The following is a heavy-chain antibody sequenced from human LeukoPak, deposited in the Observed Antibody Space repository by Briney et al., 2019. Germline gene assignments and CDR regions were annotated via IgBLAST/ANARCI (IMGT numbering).Heavy chain of an antibody. J-gene: IGHJ5*02. V-gene: IGHV3-23*01. D-gene: IGHD3-3*01. CDR2: ISGSGGST. CDR1: EFTFSSYA. Sequence: PGGSLRLSCAASEFTFSSYAMSWVRQAPGKGLEWVSAISGSGGSTYYADSVKGRFTISRDNSKNTLYLQMNSLRAEDTAVYYCAKVPARITIFGVARFDPWGQGTLVTVSS. CDR3: AKVPARITIFGVARFDP.